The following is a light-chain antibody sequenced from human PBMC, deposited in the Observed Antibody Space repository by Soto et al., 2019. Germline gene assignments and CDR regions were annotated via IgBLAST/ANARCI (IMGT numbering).Light chain of an antibody. CDR2: EVS. CDR3: SSYTSSSTYV. V-gene: IGLV2-14*01. Sequence: QSVLTQPASVSGSPGQSITISCTGTSSDVGGYNYVSWYQHHPGKAPKVIISEVSNRPSGLSNRFSGSKSGNTASLTISGLQAEDEADYYCSSYTSSSTYVFGSGTKLTVL. CDR1: SSDVGGYNY. J-gene: IGLJ1*01.